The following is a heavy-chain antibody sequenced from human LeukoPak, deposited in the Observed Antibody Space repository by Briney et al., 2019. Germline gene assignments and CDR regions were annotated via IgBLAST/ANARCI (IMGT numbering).Heavy chain of an antibody. J-gene: IGHJ4*02. V-gene: IGHV3-74*03. Sequence: PGGSLRLSCEPSGFPFSSYWMLWVRQAPGKGLVWVSRISGDGTIKTYADFVRGRFIVSRDNTKNILYLQMNSLKVEDTATYFCSRSQFDYWGRGVLVTVSS. CDR1: GFPFSSYW. CDR3: SRSQFDY. CDR2: ISGDGTIK.